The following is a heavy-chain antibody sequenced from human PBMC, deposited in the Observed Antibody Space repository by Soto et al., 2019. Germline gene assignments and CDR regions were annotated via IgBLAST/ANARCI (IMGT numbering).Heavy chain of an antibody. D-gene: IGHD2-2*01. CDR2: INAGNGNT. J-gene: IGHJ6*03. Sequence: QVQLVQSGAEVEKPGASVKVSCKASGYTFTNYAVHWVRQAPGQRLEWMGWINAGNGNTRFSQNLQGRVTITRDTSARTVYMELSSLRSEDTAVYYCARGHPAVVPVASWFYYMDVWGKGTTVTVSS. V-gene: IGHV1-3*01. CDR1: GYTFTNYA. CDR3: ARGHPAVVPVASWFYYMDV.